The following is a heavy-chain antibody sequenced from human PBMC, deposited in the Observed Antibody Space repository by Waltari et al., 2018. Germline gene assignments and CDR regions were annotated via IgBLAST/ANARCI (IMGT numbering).Heavy chain of an antibody. CDR1: GYTLTELS. CDR2: FEPEDGET. D-gene: IGHD2-15*01. J-gene: IGHJ6*02. CDR3: ATDDRYCSGGSCFGGYYGMDV. V-gene: IGHV1-24*01. Sequence: QVQLVQSGAEVKKPGASVKVSCKVSGYTLTELSMHWVRQAPGKGLEWMGGFEPEDGETIYAQKFQGRVTMTEDTSTDTAYMELSSLRSEDTAGYYCATDDRYCSGGSCFGGYYGMDVWGQGTTVTVSS.